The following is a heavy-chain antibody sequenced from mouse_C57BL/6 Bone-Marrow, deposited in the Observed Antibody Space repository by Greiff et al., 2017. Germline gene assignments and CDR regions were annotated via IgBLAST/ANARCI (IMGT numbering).Heavy chain of an antibody. CDR3: ARELRYAMDY. Sequence: VKLMEPGAELVRPGTSVKVSCKASGYAFTNYLIEWVKQRPGQGLEWIGVINPGSGGTNYNEKFKGKATLTADTSSSTAYMQLSSLTSEDSAVYFCARELRYAMDYWGQGTSVTVSS. J-gene: IGHJ4*01. V-gene: IGHV1-54*01. CDR2: INPGSGGT. CDR1: GYAFTNYL. D-gene: IGHD4-1*01.